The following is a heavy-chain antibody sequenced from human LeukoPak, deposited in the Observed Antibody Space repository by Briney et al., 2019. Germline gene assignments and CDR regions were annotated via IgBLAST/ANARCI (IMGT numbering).Heavy chain of an antibody. D-gene: IGHD3-3*01. CDR2: MNPNSGNT. Sequence: ASVKVSCKASGYTFTTYDITWVRQATGQGLEWMGWMNPNSGNTAYAQKFQGRVTITRNTSISTAYMELSSLRSEDTAVYYCARELFGMDVWGKGTTVTVSS. CDR1: GYTFTTYD. J-gene: IGHJ6*03. V-gene: IGHV1-8*03. CDR3: ARELFGMDV.